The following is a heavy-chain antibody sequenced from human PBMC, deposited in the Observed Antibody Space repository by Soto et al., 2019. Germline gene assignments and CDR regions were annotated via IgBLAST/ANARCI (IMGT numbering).Heavy chain of an antibody. Sequence: GGSLRLSCAASGFTVSSNYMSWVRQAPGKGPEWVSVIYSGGSTYYADSVKGRFTISRDNSKNTLYLQMNSLRAEDTAVCYCARGLTYYDFWSGYYTTSYYYGMDVWGQGTTVTVSS. J-gene: IGHJ6*02. CDR3: ARGLTYYDFWSGYYTTSYYYGMDV. V-gene: IGHV3-53*01. CDR1: GFTVSSNY. CDR2: IYSGGST. D-gene: IGHD3-3*01.